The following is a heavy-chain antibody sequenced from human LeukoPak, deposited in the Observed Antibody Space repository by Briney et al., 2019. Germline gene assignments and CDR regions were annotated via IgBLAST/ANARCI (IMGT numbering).Heavy chain of an antibody. CDR3: AREGDSSASDY. D-gene: IGHD3-22*01. CDR1: GGSISSYY. J-gene: IGHJ4*02. V-gene: IGHV4-59*01. CDR2: IYYSGST. Sequence: SETLSLTCTVSGGSISSYYWSWLRQPPGKGLEWVGYIYYSGSTNYNPSLKSRVTISVDTSKNKFFLKLSSVTAADQAVYYCAREGDSSASDYWGQGTLVTVSS.